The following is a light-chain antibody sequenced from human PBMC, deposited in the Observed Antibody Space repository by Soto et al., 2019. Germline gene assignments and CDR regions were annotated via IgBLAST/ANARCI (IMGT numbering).Light chain of an antibody. V-gene: IGLV1-51*01. CDR1: SSNIGNNY. Sequence: QSVLTQPPSVSAAPGQKVTISCSGSSSNIGNNYVSWYQQLPGTAPKLLIYDNNKRPSGIPDRFPGSKSGTSATLGITGLQTGDEADYYCGTWDNSLSAYVFGTGTKVTVL. CDR3: GTWDNSLSAYV. CDR2: DNN. J-gene: IGLJ1*01.